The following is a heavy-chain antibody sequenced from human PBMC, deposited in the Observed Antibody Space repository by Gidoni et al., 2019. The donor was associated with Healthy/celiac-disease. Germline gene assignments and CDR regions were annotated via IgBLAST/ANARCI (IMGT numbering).Heavy chain of an antibody. CDR1: GFTFSSYE. J-gene: IGHJ6*02. Sequence: EVQLVESGGGLVQPGGSLRRSCAASGFTFSSYEMNWVRQAPGKGLEWVSYISSSGSTIYYADSVKGRFPISRDNAKNSLYLQMNSLRAEDTAVYYCARDKGVRFLEWSLYGMDVWGQGTTVTVSS. D-gene: IGHD3-3*01. CDR2: ISSSGSTI. CDR3: ARDKGVRFLEWSLYGMDV. V-gene: IGHV3-48*03.